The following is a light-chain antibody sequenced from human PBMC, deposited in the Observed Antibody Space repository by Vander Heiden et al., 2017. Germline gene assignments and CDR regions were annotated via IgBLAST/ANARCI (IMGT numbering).Light chain of an antibody. V-gene: IGKV1-8*01. CDR1: QGISSY. Sequence: AIRMTQSSSSLSASTGDRVTITCRASQGISSYLAWYQQKPGKAPKLLIYAASTLQSGVPSRFSGSGSGTDFTLTISCLQSEDFATYYCQQYYSYPPFTFGPGTKVDIK. J-gene: IGKJ3*01. CDR3: QQYYSYPPFT. CDR2: AAS.